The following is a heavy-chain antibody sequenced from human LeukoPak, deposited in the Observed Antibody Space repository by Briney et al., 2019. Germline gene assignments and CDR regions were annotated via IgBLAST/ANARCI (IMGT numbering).Heavy chain of an antibody. Sequence: GGSLRLSCAASGFTFSKFTMNWVRQAPGKGLEWVSAIYGSGGSEYADSVKGRFTISRDNSKNTVYLQMNSLRAEDTAVYYCAKEQGSSWYEGPDYWGQGTLVTVSS. J-gene: IGHJ4*02. CDR3: AKEQGSSWYEGPDY. D-gene: IGHD6-13*01. V-gene: IGHV3-23*01. CDR1: GFTFSKFT. CDR2: IYGSGGSE.